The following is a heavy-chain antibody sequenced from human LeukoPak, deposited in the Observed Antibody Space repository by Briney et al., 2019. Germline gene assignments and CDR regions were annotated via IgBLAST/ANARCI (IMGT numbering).Heavy chain of an antibody. J-gene: IGHJ4*02. CDR2: IYPGDSDT. V-gene: IGHV5-51*01. Sequence: GESLKISCKGSGYNFTSHWIGWVRQMPGKGLEWMGIIYPGDSDTRYSPSFQGQVTISADKSITTAYLQWSSLKASDTAMYYCARPSEYGDYERFDYWGQGTLVTVSS. CDR3: ARPSEYGDYERFDY. CDR1: GYNFTSHW. D-gene: IGHD4-17*01.